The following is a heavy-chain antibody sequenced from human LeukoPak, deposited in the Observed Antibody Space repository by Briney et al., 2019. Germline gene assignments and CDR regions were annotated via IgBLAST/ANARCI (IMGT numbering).Heavy chain of an antibody. CDR1: GGSFSGYY. D-gene: IGHD3-22*01. CDR2: INHSGST. J-gene: IGHJ4*02. Sequence: SEILSLTCAVYGGSFSGYYWSWIRQPPGKGLEWIGEINHSGSTNYNPSLKSRVTISVDTSKNQFSLKLSSVTAADTAVYYCARQREYYESSGYYSFDYWGQGTLVTVSS. CDR3: ARQREYYESSGYYSFDY. V-gene: IGHV4-34*01.